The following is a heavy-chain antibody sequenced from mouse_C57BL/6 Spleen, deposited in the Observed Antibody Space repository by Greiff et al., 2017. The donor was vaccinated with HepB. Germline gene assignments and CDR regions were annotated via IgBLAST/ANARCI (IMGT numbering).Heavy chain of an antibody. V-gene: IGHV1-18*01. CDR2: INPNNGGT. CDR3: ARYPRYDYDKDYAMDY. J-gene: IGHJ4*01. CDR1: GYTFTDYN. D-gene: IGHD2-4*01. Sequence: EVKLMESGPELVKPGASVKIPCKASGYTFTDYNMDWVKQSHGKSLEWIGDINPNNGGTIYNQKFKGKATLTVDKSSSTAYMELRSLTSEDTAVYYCARYPRYDYDKDYAMDYWGQGTSVTVSS.